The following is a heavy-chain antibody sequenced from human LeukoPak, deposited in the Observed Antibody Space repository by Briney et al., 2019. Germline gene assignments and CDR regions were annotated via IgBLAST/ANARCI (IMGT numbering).Heavy chain of an antibody. J-gene: IGHJ4*02. CDR1: GYSISSGYY. V-gene: IGHV4-38-2*02. Sequence: SETLSLTCTVSGYSISSGYYWGWIRQPPGKGLEWIGSIYHSGSTYYNPSLKSRVTISVDTSKNQFSLKLSSVTAADTAAYYCARAHYDFWSGYFPYWGQGTLVTVSS. CDR2: IYHSGST. CDR3: ARAHYDFWSGYFPY. D-gene: IGHD3-3*01.